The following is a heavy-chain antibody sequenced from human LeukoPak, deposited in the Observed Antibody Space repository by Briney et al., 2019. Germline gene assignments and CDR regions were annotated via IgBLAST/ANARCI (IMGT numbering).Heavy chain of an antibody. Sequence: SWIRQPPGKGLEWIGYIYYSGSTYYNPSLKSRVTISVDTSKNQFSLKLSSVTAADTAVYYCARGGGYSYGNLYYYYGMDVWGQGTTVTVSS. J-gene: IGHJ6*02. D-gene: IGHD5-18*01. CDR2: IYYSGST. V-gene: IGHV4-30-4*08. CDR3: ARGGGYSYGNLYYYYGMDV.